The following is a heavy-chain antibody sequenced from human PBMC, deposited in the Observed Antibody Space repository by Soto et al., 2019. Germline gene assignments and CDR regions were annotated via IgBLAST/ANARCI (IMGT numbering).Heavy chain of an antibody. CDR3: AKAPYTSSWYYLDY. J-gene: IGHJ4*02. Sequence: EVQLLESGGGLVQPGGSLRLSCAASGFTFSSYAMSWVRQAPGKGLEWVSAISATGIITDYADSVKGRFTISRDNSKNTLYVQMNSLRGEDAAVYYCAKAPYTSSWYYLDYWGQGTPVTVSS. V-gene: IGHV3-23*01. CDR1: GFTFSSYA. CDR2: ISATGIIT. D-gene: IGHD6-13*01.